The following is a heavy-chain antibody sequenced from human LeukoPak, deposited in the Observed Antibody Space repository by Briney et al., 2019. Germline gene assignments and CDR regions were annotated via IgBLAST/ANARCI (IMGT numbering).Heavy chain of an antibody. CDR1: GGSINSSY. J-gene: IGHJ4*02. V-gene: IGHV4-59*01. CDR2: IYYGGSS. Sequence: SETLSLTCTVSGGSINSSYWSWIRPPPWKGLEWIGYIYYGGSSNYNPSLKSRVTISVDTSKNQFSLKLSSVTAADSAMYYCARAKSDGGDYDYFDYWGQGSLVTVSS. CDR3: ARAKSDGGDYDYFDY. D-gene: IGHD4-17*01.